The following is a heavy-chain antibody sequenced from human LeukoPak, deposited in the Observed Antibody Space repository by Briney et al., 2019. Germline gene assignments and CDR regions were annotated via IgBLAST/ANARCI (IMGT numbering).Heavy chain of an antibody. J-gene: IGHJ3*02. Sequence: GGSLRLSCAASGFTFSSYSMNWVRQAPGKGLEWVSSISSSSSYIYYADSVKGRFTISRDNAKNSLYLQMNSLRAEDTAVYYCAKLIVVVPAASKDAFDIWGQGTMVTVSS. CDR1: GFTFSSYS. CDR3: AKLIVVVPAASKDAFDI. CDR2: ISSSSSYI. D-gene: IGHD2-2*01. V-gene: IGHV3-21*04.